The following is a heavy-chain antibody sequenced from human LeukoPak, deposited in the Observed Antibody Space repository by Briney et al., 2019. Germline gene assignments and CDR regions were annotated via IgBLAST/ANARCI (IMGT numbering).Heavy chain of an antibody. V-gene: IGHV3-33*01. D-gene: IGHD3-10*01. CDR2: KWYDGSNK. J-gene: IGHJ4*02. CDR1: GFTFSSYG. Sequence: GGSLGLSCAASGFTFSSYGMHWVRQAPGKGLEWLAVKWYDGSNKYYADSVKGRFTISRDNSKNTLYLQMNSLRAEDTAVYYCATDYGSGSYYRYYFDYWGQGTLVTVSS. CDR3: ATDYGSGSYYRYYFDY.